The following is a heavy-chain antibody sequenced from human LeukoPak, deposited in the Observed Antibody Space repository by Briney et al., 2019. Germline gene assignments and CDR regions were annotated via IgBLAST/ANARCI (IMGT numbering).Heavy chain of an antibody. Sequence: GEPLKISCKGSGYSFTSYWVSWVRQMPGKGLEWMGRIDPSDSYSNYRPSFQGHVTISADKSISTAYLQWSSLKASDTAMYYCASAIQGDDAFDIWGQGTMVTVS. CDR2: IDPSDSYS. V-gene: IGHV5-10-1*01. CDR3: ASAIQGDDAFDI. D-gene: IGHD3-16*01. J-gene: IGHJ3*02. CDR1: GYSFTSYW.